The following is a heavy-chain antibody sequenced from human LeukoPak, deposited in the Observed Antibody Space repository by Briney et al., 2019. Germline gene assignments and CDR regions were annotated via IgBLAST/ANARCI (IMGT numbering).Heavy chain of an antibody. D-gene: IGHD3-10*01. J-gene: IGHJ4*02. CDR3: ARTGFGELLYDY. CDR2: INPNSGGT. Sequence: QAXXXGLXWMGWINPNSGGTNYAQKFQGWVTMTRDTSISTAYMELSRLRSDDTAVYYCARTGFGELLYDYWGQGTLVTVSS. V-gene: IGHV1-2*04.